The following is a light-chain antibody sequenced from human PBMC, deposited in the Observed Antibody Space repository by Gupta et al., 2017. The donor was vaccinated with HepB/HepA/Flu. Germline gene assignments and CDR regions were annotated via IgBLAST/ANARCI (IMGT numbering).Light chain of an antibody. J-gene: IGKJ4*01. CDR1: QGIRND. Sequence: AIQMTQSPSSLSASVGDRVTISCRASQGIRNDLGWYQHKPGKAPKLLIYAASSLQSGVPSRFSGSGSGTDSTLTISSLQPEDFATYYCPQEDSSPITFGGGTKVEIK. CDR2: AAS. V-gene: IGKV1-6*01. CDR3: PQEDSSPIT.